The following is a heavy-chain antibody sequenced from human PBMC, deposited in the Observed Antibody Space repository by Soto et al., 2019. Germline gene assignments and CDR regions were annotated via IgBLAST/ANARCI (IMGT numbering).Heavy chain of an antibody. V-gene: IGHV1-69*06. D-gene: IGHD3-3*01. Sequence: VKVSCKASGGTFSSYAISWVRQAPGQGLEWMGGIIPIFGTANYAQKFQGRVTITADKSTSTAYMELSSLRSEDTAVYYCATSLANYDFRSTALYYFDYWGQGTLVTVSS. J-gene: IGHJ4*02. CDR1: GGTFSSYA. CDR2: IIPIFGTA. CDR3: ATSLANYDFRSTALYYFDY.